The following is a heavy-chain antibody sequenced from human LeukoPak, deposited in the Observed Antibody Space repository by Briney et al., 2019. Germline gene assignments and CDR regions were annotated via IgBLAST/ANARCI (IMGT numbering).Heavy chain of an antibody. D-gene: IGHD2-15*01. J-gene: IGHJ6*02. CDR1: GGSIGSGDYY. CDR3: ARDFYDYSGGSCYYYYYYGMDV. CDR2: IYYSGST. V-gene: IGHV4-30-4*01. Sequence: SETLSLTCTVSGGSIGSGDYYWSWIRQPPGKGLEWIGYIYYSGSTYYNPSLKSRVTISVDTSKNQFSLKLSSVTAADTAVYYCARDFYDYSGGSCYYYYYYGMDVWGQGTTVTVSS.